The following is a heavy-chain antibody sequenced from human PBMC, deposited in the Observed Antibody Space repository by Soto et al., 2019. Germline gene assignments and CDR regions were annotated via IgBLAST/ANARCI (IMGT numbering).Heavy chain of an antibody. V-gene: IGHV1-69*13. J-gene: IGHJ4*02. CDR1: GGTFSSYA. D-gene: IGHD2-15*01. Sequence: ASVKVSCTASGGTFSSYAISWVRQAPGQGLEWMGGIIPIFGTANYAQKFQGRVTITADESTSTAYMELSSLRSEDTAVYYCASPSGPHRPFTFDYWGQGTLVTVSS. CDR2: IIPIFGTA. CDR3: ASPSGPHRPFTFDY.